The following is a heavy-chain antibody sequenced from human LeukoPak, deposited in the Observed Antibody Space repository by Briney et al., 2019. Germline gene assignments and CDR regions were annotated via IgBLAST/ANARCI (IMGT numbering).Heavy chain of an antibody. CDR2: IYNSGTTYSGST. Sequence: PSETLSLTCNVSGASMSNYYWVWLRQPPGKGLEWIGSIYNSGTTYSGSTYYNPSLKSRVTISLDTSKNQFSLKVGSMTAADTAVYYCARAGGYGLIDYWGQGTMVTVSS. D-gene: IGHD5-18*01. CDR1: GASMSNYY. V-gene: IGHV4-39*07. CDR3: ARAGGYGLIDY. J-gene: IGHJ4*02.